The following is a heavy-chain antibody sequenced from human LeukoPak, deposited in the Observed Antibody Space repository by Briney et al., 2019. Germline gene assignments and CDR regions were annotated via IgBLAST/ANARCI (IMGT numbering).Heavy chain of an antibody. CDR2: IYYSGST. Sequence: PSETLSLTCIVSGGSISSNTYYWGWIRQPPGKGLEWIASIYYSGSTYYNPSLKSRVTISVDTSKNQFSLKLSSVTAADTAVYYCARGWRQTIFAYGMDVWGQGTTVTVSS. J-gene: IGHJ6*02. V-gene: IGHV4-39*01. CDR1: GGSISSNTYY. D-gene: IGHD3-3*01. CDR3: ARGWRQTIFAYGMDV.